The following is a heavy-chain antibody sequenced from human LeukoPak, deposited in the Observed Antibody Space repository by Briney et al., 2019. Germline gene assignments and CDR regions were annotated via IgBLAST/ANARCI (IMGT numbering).Heavy chain of an antibody. CDR2: IYHSGST. J-gene: IGHJ4*02. CDR3: ARHLYSGSYGY. CDR1: GYSISSDYY. Sequence: SETLSLTCTVSGYSISSDYYWGWIRQPPGKGLEWIGSIYHSGSTYYNPSLKSRVTISVDTSKNQFSLKLSSVTAADTAVYYCARHLYSGSYGYWGQGTLVTVSS. V-gene: IGHV4-38-2*02. D-gene: IGHD1-26*01.